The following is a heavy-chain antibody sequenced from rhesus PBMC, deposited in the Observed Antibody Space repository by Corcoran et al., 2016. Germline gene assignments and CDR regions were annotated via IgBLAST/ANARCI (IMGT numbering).Heavy chain of an antibody. J-gene: IGHJ4*01. V-gene: IGHV3-118*01. CDR1: GFMFSSSS. Sequence: EVQLVESGGGLVQPGGSLRLSCAASGFMFSSSSIHWVRQPSGKGLGWVGRIRDKSSNYETGYAASVKGRFTISRDDSKNAAYLQMNGLKTEDTAVYYCRTAAATFDSWGQGILVTVSS. CDR3: RTAAATFDS. D-gene: IGHD6-25*01. CDR2: IRDKSSNYET.